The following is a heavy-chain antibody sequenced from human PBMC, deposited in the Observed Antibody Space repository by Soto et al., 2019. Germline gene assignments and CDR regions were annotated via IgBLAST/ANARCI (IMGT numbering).Heavy chain of an antibody. CDR3: ARTYYDILTGYYSEYYYYYMDV. CDR2: IRYDGSNK. V-gene: IGHV3-33*01. D-gene: IGHD3-9*01. J-gene: IGHJ6*03. CDR1: GFTFSSYG. Sequence: QVQLVESGGGVVQPGRSLRLSCAASGFTFSSYGMHWVRQAPGKGLEWVAVIRYDGSNKYYADSVKGRFTISRDNSKNTLYLQMNSLRAEDTAVYYCARTYYDILTGYYSEYYYYYMDVWGKGTTVTVSS.